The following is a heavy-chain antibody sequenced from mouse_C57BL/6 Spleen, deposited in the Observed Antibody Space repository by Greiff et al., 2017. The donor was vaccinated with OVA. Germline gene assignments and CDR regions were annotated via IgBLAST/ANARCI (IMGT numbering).Heavy chain of an antibody. J-gene: IGHJ2*01. CDR2: IDPSDSET. V-gene: IGHV1-52*01. CDR3: ARSAYYSNYVDY. D-gene: IGHD2-5*01. Sequence: VQLQQPGAELVRPGSSVKLSCKASGYTFTSYWMHWVKQRPIQGLEWIGNIDPSDSETHYNQKFKDKATLTVDKSSSTAYMQLSSLTSEDSAVYYCARSAYYSNYVDYWGQGTTLTVSS. CDR1: GYTFTSYW.